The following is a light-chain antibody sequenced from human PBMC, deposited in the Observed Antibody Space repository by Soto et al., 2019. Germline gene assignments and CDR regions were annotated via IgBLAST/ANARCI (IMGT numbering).Light chain of an antibody. CDR1: QGLVHRDGHTY. J-gene: IGKJ1*01. Sequence: QSPLSLPLALGQPASISFRSSQGLVHRDGHTYLTWFHLRPGQSPRRLIYKVSNWDSGVPDRFSGYGSGTDFTLKISRVEPEDFAVYYCQQYGASPETFGQGTKVDIK. CDR2: KVS. V-gene: IGKV2-30*02. CDR3: QQYGASPET.